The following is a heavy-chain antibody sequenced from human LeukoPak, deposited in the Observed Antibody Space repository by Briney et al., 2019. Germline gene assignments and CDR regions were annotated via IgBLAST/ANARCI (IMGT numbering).Heavy chain of an antibody. J-gene: IGHJ4*02. CDR1: GGSINSYY. V-gene: IGHV4-59*05. D-gene: IGHD3-16*01. CDR2: IYYSGST. Sequence: SETLSLTCTVSGGSINSYYWSWIRQPPGKGLEWIGSIYYSGSTYYNPSLKSRVTISVDTSKNQFSLKLSSVTAADTAVYYCARHAFRGKKVDGGYWGQGTLVTVSS. CDR3: ARHAFRGKKVDGGY.